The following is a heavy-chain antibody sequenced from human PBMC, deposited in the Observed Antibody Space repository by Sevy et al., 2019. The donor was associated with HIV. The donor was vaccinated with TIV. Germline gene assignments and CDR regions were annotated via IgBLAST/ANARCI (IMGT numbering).Heavy chain of an antibody. CDR1: GFTFSNYA. J-gene: IGHJ4*02. D-gene: IGHD2-21*02. CDR3: AKHIAYCGGDCYPPLYYFYY. Sequence: GGSLRLSCAASGFTFSNYAMSWVRQAPGKGLEWVSAISGSGYSTYYADSVKGRFTISRDKSKNTLYLQINSLRAGDTAVYYCAKHIAYCGGDCYPPLYYFYYWGQGTLVTVSS. V-gene: IGHV3-23*01. CDR2: ISGSGYST.